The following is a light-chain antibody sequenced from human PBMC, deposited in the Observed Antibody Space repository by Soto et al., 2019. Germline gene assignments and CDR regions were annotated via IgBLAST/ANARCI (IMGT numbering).Light chain of an antibody. CDR1: QSIRGR. CDR3: QQYVSHAT. J-gene: IGKJ4*01. V-gene: IGKV1-5*01. Sequence: DIQMTQSPSTLSASVGDRVTITCRASQSIRGRLAWYQQKSGKAAKLLIYDASILESGVPSSFSGSGSGTEFTLTISSLQPDDFETYYCQQYVSHATFGGGTKVEIK. CDR2: DAS.